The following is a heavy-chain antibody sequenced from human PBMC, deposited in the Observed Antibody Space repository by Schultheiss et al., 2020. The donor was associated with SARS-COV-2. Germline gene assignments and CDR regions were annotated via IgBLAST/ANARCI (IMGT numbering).Heavy chain of an antibody. D-gene: IGHD3-22*01. V-gene: IGHV3-15*07. CDR2: IKSKTEGGTT. Sequence: GGSLRLSCAASGFTFSSYSMNWVRQAPGKGLEWVGRIKSKTEGGTTDYAAPVKGRFTISRDDSKNTLYLQMNSLRAEDTAVYYCARGRGGYYYGDYLDYFDYWGQGTLVTVSS. CDR1: GFTFSSYS. J-gene: IGHJ4*02. CDR3: ARGRGGYYYGDYLDYFDY.